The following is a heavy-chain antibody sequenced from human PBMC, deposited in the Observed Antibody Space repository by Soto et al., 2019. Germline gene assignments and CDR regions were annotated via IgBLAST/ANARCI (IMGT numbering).Heavy chain of an antibody. CDR3: ARASSSSSAADY. D-gene: IGHD6-6*01. J-gene: IGHJ4*02. CDR1: GESISSGGYY. V-gene: IGHV4-31*03. CDR2: IYDSESA. Sequence: QVQLQESGPGLVKPSQTLSLTCNVSGESISSGGYYWSWIRHHPGKGLEWIGYIYDSESAYYNPSLKSRVTISMDTSKNHFAMRLSSVPAADTAVYYCARASSSSSAADYWGQGTLVTVSS.